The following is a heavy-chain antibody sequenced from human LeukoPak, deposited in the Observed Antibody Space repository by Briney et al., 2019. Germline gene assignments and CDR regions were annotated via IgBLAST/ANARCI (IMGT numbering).Heavy chain of an antibody. CDR1: GGSFSGYY. CDR2: INHSGST. Sequence: SETLSLTCAVYGGSFSGYYWSWIRQPPGKGLEWIGEINHSGSTNYNPSLKSRVTISVDTSKNQFSLKPSSVTAADTAVYYCARGLYDFWSGTLFDYWGQGTLVTVSS. D-gene: IGHD3-3*01. CDR3: ARGLYDFWSGTLFDY. J-gene: IGHJ4*02. V-gene: IGHV4-34*01.